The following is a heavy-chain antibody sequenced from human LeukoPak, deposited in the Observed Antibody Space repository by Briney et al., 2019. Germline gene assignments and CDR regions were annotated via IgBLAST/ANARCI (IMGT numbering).Heavy chain of an antibody. J-gene: IGHJ4*02. CDR3: ARGIVGATFTDY. V-gene: IGHV3-11*01. D-gene: IGHD1-26*01. Sequence: GGSLRLSCAASGFTFSDYYMSWIRQAPGKGLEWVSYISSGSTIYYADSVKGRFTISRDNAKNSLYLQMNSLRAEDTAVYYCARGIVGATFTDYWGQGTLVTVSS. CDR1: GFTFSDYY. CDR2: ISSGSTI.